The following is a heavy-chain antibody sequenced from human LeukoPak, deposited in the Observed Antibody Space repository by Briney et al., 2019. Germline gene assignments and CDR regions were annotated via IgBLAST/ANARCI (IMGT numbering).Heavy chain of an antibody. CDR1: GFTFSSYG. V-gene: IGHV3-30*02. Sequence: GGSLRLSCAASGFTFSSYGMHWVRQAPGKGLEWVAFIRYDGSNKYYADSVKGRFTISRGNSKNTLYLQMISLRAEDTAVYYCAKDWGACSSTSCYQFYWGQGTLVTVSS. D-gene: IGHD2-2*01. J-gene: IGHJ4*02. CDR3: AKDWGACSSTSCYQFY. CDR2: IRYDGSNK.